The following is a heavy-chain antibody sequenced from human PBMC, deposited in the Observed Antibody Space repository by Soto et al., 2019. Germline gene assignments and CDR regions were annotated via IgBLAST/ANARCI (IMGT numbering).Heavy chain of an antibody. CDR2: ISANGGIT. J-gene: IGHJ2*01. CDR1: GFTFSKYA. CDR3: AKDKYTDSVRKVWFFDY. D-gene: IGHD2-15*01. V-gene: IGHV3-23*01. Sequence: EVQLLESGGGLVKPGGSLRLSCVASGFTFSKYAMRWVRLAPGKGLEWVSSISANGGITDYVDSVKGMFTISSDNFQNILSLQIDSLTGDDTALFFCAKDKYTDSVRKVWFFDYWGRGTLVTVSS.